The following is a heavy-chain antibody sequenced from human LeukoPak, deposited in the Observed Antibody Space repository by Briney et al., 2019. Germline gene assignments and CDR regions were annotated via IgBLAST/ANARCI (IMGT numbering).Heavy chain of an antibody. V-gene: IGHV3-23*01. CDR3: AKWASSYAVSYLVH. D-gene: IGHD2-8*01. CDR2: ISGSAGTT. CDR1: GFTFSSYA. J-gene: IGHJ4*02. Sequence: PGGSLRLSCAASGFTFSSYAMSWVRQAPGKGPEWVSTISGSAGTTYYADSVKGRFTISGDNSKNTLYLQMSSLRAEDTAVYYCAKWASSYAVSYLVHWGQGTLVTVSS.